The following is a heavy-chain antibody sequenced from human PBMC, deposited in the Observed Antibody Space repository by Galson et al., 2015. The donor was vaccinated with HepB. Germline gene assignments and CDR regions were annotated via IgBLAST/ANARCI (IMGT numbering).Heavy chain of an antibody. D-gene: IGHD3-10*02. J-gene: IGHJ4*02. CDR2: ISYDGRNK. Sequence: SLRLSCAASGFTFRSYAMHWVRQPPGKGLEWVASISYDGRNKNSAESLKGRITISRDNSKNTLYLQMNSLRGEDTAVYFCARDPSSITMFSGKIDYWGQGTLVTVSS. V-gene: IGHV3-30*04. CDR3: ARDPSSITMFSGKIDY. CDR1: GFTFRSYA.